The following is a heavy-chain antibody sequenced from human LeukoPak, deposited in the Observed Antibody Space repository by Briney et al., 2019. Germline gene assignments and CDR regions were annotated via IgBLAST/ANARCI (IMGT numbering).Heavy chain of an antibody. Sequence: GGSLRLSCAASGFTFGSYGMHWVRQATGQGLEWAAFIRNDGSDKYYADSVRGRFTISRDNSKNSLHVQMNSLRVEDTAVYYCAKDLEAGTSGYSLDYWGQGTLVTVSS. J-gene: IGHJ4*02. CDR1: GFTFGSYG. CDR3: AKDLEAGTSGYSLDY. D-gene: IGHD3-22*01. CDR2: IRNDGSDK. V-gene: IGHV3-30*02.